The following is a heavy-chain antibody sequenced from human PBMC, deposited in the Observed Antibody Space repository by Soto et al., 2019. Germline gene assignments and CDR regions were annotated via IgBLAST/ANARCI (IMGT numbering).Heavy chain of an antibody. CDR1: GYMFNSYG. CDR3: ARDETYTSGWYFEV. Sequence: QVQLVQSGGEVKEPGASVKVSCKASGYMFNSYGMSWLRQAPGQGLEWLGWISGYNGKTNYAQKVQGRITMTTETSTTTVYMDLKSLRSDDTAVYYCARDETYTSGWYFEVWGQGTLVTVPS. CDR2: ISGYNGKT. V-gene: IGHV1-18*01. D-gene: IGHD6-19*01. J-gene: IGHJ4*02.